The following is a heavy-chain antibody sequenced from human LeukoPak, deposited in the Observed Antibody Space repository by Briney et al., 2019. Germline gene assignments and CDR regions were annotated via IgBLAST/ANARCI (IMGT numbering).Heavy chain of an antibody. CDR3: ARQTSSWYVHYYYYMDV. CDR2: IYPGDSDT. J-gene: IGHJ6*03. CDR1: GYSFTSYW. V-gene: IGHV5-51*01. Sequence: GESLKISCTGSGYSFTSYWIGWVRQMPGKGLEWMGIIYPGDSDTRYSPSFQGQVTISADKSISTAYLQWSSLKASDTAMYYCARQTSSWYVHYYYYMDVWGKGTTVTVSS. D-gene: IGHD6-13*01.